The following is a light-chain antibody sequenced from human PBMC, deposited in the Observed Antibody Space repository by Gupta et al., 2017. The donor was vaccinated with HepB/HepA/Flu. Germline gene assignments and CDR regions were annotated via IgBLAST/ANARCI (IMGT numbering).Light chain of an antibody. Sequence: SSELSQPPPVSVPPGQTASMTCSGDKLGDKYACWYQQTPGQAPVLVMYQDSKRHSGIPERFSGSNYGSTATLTISGTQAVDEADYYCQAWDSSTEGIVFGTGTKVTVL. V-gene: IGLV3-1*01. CDR3: QAWDSSTEGIV. J-gene: IGLJ1*01. CDR1: KLGDKY. CDR2: QDS.